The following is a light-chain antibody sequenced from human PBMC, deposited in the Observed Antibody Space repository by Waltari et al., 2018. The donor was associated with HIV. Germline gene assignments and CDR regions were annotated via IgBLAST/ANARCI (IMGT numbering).Light chain of an antibody. J-gene: IGLJ2*01. CDR1: SSDVGSYNL. V-gene: IGLV2-23*01. CDR2: EGS. CDR3: QSYDSTLNAAVV. Sequence: QSALTQPASVSGSPGQSITISCTGTSSDVGSYNLVSWYQQHPGKAPKLMIYEGSKRPSGVSNRFSGSKSGNTASLTISGLQPEDEADYFCQSYDSTLNAAVVFGGGTKLTVL.